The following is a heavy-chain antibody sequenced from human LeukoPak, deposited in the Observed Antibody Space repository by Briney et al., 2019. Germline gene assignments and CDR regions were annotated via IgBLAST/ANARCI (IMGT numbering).Heavy chain of an antibody. D-gene: IGHD5-12*01. CDR1: GFTFDDYA. J-gene: IGHJ4*02. Sequence: VRSLRLSCAASGFTFDDYAMHWVRQAPGKGLEWVSGISWNSGSIGYADSVKGRFTISRDNAKNSLYLQMNSLRAEDTALYYCAKDTEASGYDPLDYWGQGTLVTVSS. CDR2: ISWNSGSI. CDR3: AKDTEASGYDPLDY. V-gene: IGHV3-9*01.